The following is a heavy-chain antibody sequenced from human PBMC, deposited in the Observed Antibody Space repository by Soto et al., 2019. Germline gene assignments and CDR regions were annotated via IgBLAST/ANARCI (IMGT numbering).Heavy chain of an antibody. CDR3: DRSLSGYDDS. D-gene: IGHD5-12*01. CDR1: GFTSGSHW. V-gene: IGHV3-74*01. CDR2: INPDGSAT. J-gene: IGHJ5*01. Sequence: GGSLRLSCAASGFTSGSHWMHWVRQPPGKGLVWVSRINPDGSATSHADSVKARITISRDNTKNTLYLQMNNLRAEDTAVYYCDRSLSGYDDSWGQGTPVTVSA.